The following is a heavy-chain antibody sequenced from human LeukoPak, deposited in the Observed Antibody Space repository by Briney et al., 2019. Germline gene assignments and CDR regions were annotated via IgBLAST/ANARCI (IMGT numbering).Heavy chain of an antibody. CDR3: ARGVQYYYDTLVSMDV. CDR1: GGSNSSYY. V-gene: IGHV4-59*01. CDR2: IYYSGST. D-gene: IGHD3-22*01. Sequence: PSETLSLTCTVSGGSNSSYYWSWIWQPPGKGLEWIGYIYYSGSTNYNPSLKSRVTISVDTSKNQFSLKLSTVTAADTAVYYCARGVQYYYDTLVSMDVWGKGTTVTVSS. J-gene: IGHJ6*03.